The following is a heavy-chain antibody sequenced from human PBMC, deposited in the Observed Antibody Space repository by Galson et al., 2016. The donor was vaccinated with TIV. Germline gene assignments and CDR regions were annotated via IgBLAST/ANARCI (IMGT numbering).Heavy chain of an antibody. Sequence: SLRLSCAASGFTFSRYGFHWVRQAPGKGLEWVAFIRFDGNERYYADSVRGRFIISRGNSKNTLYFQMNSLRADDTAVYYCVKVHWEMLSAFHVWGQGTMVTVSS. V-gene: IGHV3-30*02. CDR1: GFTFSRYG. CDR3: VKVHWEMLSAFHV. D-gene: IGHD1-26*01. CDR2: IRFDGNER. J-gene: IGHJ3*01.